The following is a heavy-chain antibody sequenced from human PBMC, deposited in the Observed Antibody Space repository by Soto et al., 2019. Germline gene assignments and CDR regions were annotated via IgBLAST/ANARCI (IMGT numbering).Heavy chain of an antibody. CDR2: IYYSGST. CDR3: ARPSAYSSSWYEY. J-gene: IGHJ4*02. Sequence: QVQLQESGPGLVKPSETLSLTCTVSGGSISSYYWSWIRQPPGKGLEWIGYIYYSGSTNYNPSLKSRVTISVDTSKNQFSLKLSSVTAADTAVYYCARPSAYSSSWYEYWGQGTLVTVSP. D-gene: IGHD6-13*01. CDR1: GGSISSYY. V-gene: IGHV4-59*08.